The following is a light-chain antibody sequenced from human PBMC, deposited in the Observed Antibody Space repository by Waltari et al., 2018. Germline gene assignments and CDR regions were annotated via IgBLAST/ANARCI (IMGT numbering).Light chain of an antibody. CDR1: QSVSYY. CDR2: DAS. J-gene: IGKJ4*02. CDR3: QQRTNWPLT. Sequence: EVVLTQSPATLSLSPGERATLSCMASQSVSYYLAWYQQNPGQAPRLLIYDASNRATGIPVRFSGSGSGTDFNLTISSLAPEDFAVYYCQQRTNWPLTFGGGTKVEI. V-gene: IGKV3-11*01.